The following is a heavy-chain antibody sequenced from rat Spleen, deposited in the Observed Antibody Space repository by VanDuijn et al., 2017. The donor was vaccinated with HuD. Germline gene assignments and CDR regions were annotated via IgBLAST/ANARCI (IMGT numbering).Heavy chain of an antibody. CDR1: EFTFSDYN. J-gene: IGHJ2*01. V-gene: IGHV5-7*01. CDR3: AREADIPFHYFDY. D-gene: IGHD2-3*01. Sequence: EVQLVESGGGLVQPGRSLKLSCTASEFTFSDYNMAWVRQAPKKGLEWVATISYDGSSTYYRDPVKGRFTISRDNAKSTLYLQMDSLRSEDTATYYCAREADIPFHYFDYWGQGVMVTVSS. CDR2: ISYDGSST.